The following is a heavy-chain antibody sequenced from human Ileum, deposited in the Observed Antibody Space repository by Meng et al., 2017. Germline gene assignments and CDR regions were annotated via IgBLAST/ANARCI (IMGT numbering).Heavy chain of an antibody. D-gene: IGHD6-13*01. V-gene: IGHV2-5*02. Sequence: QITLKESGPTLMKPTQTLTLTCTFSGLSLSASRVGVGWIRQPPGKALEWLALIYWDDDKRYSPSLKSRLTSTKDTSKNQVVLTMTNMDPVDTATYYCAHRGEQHDYWGQGTLVTVSS. J-gene: IGHJ4*02. CDR1: GLSLSASRVG. CDR3: AHRGEQHDY. CDR2: IYWDDDK.